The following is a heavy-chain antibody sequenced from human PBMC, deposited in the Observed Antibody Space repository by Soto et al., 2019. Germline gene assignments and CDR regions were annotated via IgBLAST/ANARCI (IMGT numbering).Heavy chain of an antibody. CDR3: AGSSDDGRDN. CDR2: ISSSSSFI. Sequence: EAQLVESGGGLVKPGGSLRLSCAASEFSLSDYSMNWIRQAPGKGLEWVASISSSSSFIHYAESMKGRFTISRDNAKNSLYLQMNSLSAKDTAVYYCAGSSDDGRDNWGQGTLVTVSS. CDR1: EFSLSDYS. D-gene: IGHD1-26*01. J-gene: IGHJ4*02. V-gene: IGHV3-21*01.